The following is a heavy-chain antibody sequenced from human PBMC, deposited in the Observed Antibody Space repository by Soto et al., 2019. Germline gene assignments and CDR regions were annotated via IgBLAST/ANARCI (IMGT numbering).Heavy chain of an antibody. J-gene: IGHJ5*02. V-gene: IGHV1-18*01. D-gene: IGHD2-15*01. Sequence: QVQLVQSGAEVKKPGASVKVSCKASGYTFTTHGISWVRQVPGQGLEWMGWVRGDNGHTNYAQSLQGRVTMTTDTSTNTADMELRSLTSDDTAVYYCARDIGYCRSGTCYREWFDPWGQGTLVTVSS. CDR3: ARDIGYCRSGTCYREWFDP. CDR1: GYTFTTHG. CDR2: VRGDNGHT.